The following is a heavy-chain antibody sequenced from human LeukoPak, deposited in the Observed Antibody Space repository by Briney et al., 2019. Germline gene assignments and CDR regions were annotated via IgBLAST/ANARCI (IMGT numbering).Heavy chain of an antibody. J-gene: IGHJ4*02. D-gene: IGHD6-13*01. CDR2: IYYSGST. CDR1: GGSISSSSYY. V-gene: IGHV4-39*07. CDR3: ARDILATSIAAPYY. Sequence: SETLSLTCTVSGGSISSSSYYWGWIRQPPGKGLEWIGSIYYSGSTYYNPSLKSRVTTSVDTSKNQFSLKLSSVTAADTAVYYCARDILATSIAAPYYWGQGTLVTVSS.